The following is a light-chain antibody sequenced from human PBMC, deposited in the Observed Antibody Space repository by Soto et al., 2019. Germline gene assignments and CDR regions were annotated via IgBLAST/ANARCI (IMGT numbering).Light chain of an antibody. CDR2: EVT. CDR3: QSYDNRLTVV. J-gene: IGLJ2*01. Sequence: QSALTQPPSASGSPGQSVTIPCTGTSSDVGRYDHVSWYQQHPGKAPKLIIYEVTKRPAGVPDRFSGSKSGNTASLTVSGLQAEDEAEYFCQSYDNRLTVVFGGGTQLTVL. CDR1: SSDVGRYDH. V-gene: IGLV2-8*01.